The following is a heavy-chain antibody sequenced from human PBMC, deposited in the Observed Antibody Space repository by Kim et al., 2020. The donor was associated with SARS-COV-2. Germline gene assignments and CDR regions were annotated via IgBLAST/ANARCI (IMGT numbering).Heavy chain of an antibody. CDR1: GFTFSSYG. CDR2: IWYDGSNK. CDR3: ARDDAYSGYCYGMDV. V-gene: IGHV3-33*01. D-gene: IGHD5-12*01. Sequence: GGSLRLSCAASGFTFSSYGMHWVRQAPGKGLEWVAVIWYDGSNKYYADSVKGRFTISRDNSKNTLYLQMNSLRAEDTAVYYCARDDAYSGYCYGMDVWGQGTTVTVSS. J-gene: IGHJ6*02.